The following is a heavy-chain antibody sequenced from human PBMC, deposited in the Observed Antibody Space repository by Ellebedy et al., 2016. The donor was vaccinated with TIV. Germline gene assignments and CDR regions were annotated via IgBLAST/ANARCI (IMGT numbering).Heavy chain of an antibody. CDR3: ARGAYSGYDYFDG. CDR2: ISFSSSVV. Sequence: PGGSLRLSCAASGFTFSSYWMHWVRQAPGKGLEWVSFISFSSSVVYYADSVRGRFTISRDNAKNSLFLQMESLTVEDTAVYYCARGAYSGYDYFDGWGQGILVTVSS. V-gene: IGHV3-48*04. D-gene: IGHD5-12*01. J-gene: IGHJ4*02. CDR1: GFTFSSYW.